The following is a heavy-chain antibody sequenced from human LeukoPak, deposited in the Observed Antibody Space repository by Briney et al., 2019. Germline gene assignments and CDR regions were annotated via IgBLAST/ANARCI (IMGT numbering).Heavy chain of an antibody. CDR2: IIPIFGTA. Sequence: ASVKVSRKASGGTFSSYAISWVRQAPGQGLEWMGGIIPIFGTANYAQKFQGRVTITADKSTSTAYMELSSLRSEDTAVYYCAILTRAAAARSWGQGTLVTVSS. V-gene: IGHV1-69*06. CDR3: AILTRAAAARS. D-gene: IGHD6-13*01. J-gene: IGHJ5*02. CDR1: GGTFSSYA.